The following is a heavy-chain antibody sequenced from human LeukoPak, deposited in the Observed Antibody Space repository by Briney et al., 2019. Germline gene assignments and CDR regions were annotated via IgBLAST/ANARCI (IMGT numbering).Heavy chain of an antibody. V-gene: IGHV3-9*01. D-gene: IGHD3-10*01. CDR1: GFTFDDYA. Sequence: GGSLRLSCAASGFTFDDYAMHWVRQAPGKGLEWVSGISWNSISIHYADSVKGRFTISRDNAKNSLFLQMNSLRAEDTALYYCAKDLLAVEYPSFDYWGQGTLVTVSS. J-gene: IGHJ4*02. CDR2: ISWNSISI. CDR3: AKDLLAVEYPSFDY.